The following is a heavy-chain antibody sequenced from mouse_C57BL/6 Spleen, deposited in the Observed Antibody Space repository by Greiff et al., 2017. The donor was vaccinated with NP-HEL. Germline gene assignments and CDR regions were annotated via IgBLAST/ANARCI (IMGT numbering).Heavy chain of an antibody. CDR1: GYTFTSYW. D-gene: IGHD2-3*01. V-gene: IGHV1-50*01. Sequence: VQLQQPGAELVKPGASVKLSCKASGYTFTSYWMQWVKQRPGQGLEWIGEIDPSDSYTNYNQKFKGKATLPVDTSSSTAYMQLSSLTSEDSAVYYCARSGDGLAFAYWGQGTLVTVTA. CDR3: ARSGDGLAFAY. CDR2: IDPSDSYT. J-gene: IGHJ3*01.